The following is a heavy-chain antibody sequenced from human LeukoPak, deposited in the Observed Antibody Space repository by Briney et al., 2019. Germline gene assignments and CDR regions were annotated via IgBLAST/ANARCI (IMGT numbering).Heavy chain of an antibody. Sequence: GGSLRLSCAASGFAYNNYVIHWIRQAPGKGLEWVAVIAHDHSQIYYADSVQGRFTISRDNSMNMLYLQMNGLRVEDTAVYFCAREPTLGHPDYFDLWGQGTLVTVSS. V-gene: IGHV3-30*04. CDR3: AREPTLGHPDYFDL. CDR2: IAHDHSQI. CDR1: GFAYNNYV. J-gene: IGHJ4*02. D-gene: IGHD1-1*01.